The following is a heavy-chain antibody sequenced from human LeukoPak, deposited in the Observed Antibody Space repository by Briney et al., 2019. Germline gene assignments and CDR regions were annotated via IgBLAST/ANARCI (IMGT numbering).Heavy chain of an antibody. CDR1: GGSISSYY. V-gene: IGHV4-4*07. CDR3: ARDRGYSILNWFDP. Sequence: SETLSLTCTVSGGSISSYYWSWIRQPAGKGLEWIGRIYTSGSTNYNPSLKSRVTMSVDTSKNQFSLKLSSVTAADTAVYYCARDRGYSILNWFDPWGQGTLVTVSS. D-gene: IGHD5-24*01. CDR2: IYTSGST. J-gene: IGHJ5*02.